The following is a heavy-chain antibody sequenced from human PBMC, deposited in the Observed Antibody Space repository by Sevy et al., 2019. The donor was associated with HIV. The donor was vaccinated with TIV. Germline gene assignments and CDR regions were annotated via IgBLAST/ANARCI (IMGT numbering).Heavy chain of an antibody. CDR3: ANHASDYDSSGYLERDAFDI. Sequence: GGSLRLSCAASGFTVSENYMSWVRQAPGKGLEWVSVIYSDGSTYYADSVKGRFTISRDNSKNTLYLQMNSLRAEDTAVYYCANHASDYDSSGYLERDAFDIWGQGTMVTVSS. CDR2: IYSDGST. CDR1: GFTVSENY. D-gene: IGHD3-22*01. J-gene: IGHJ3*02. V-gene: IGHV3-53*01.